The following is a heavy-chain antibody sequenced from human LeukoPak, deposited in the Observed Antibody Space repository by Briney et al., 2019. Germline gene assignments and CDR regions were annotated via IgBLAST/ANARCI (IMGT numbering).Heavy chain of an antibody. CDR1: GASISSYY. D-gene: IGHD2-15*01. J-gene: IGHJ2*01. CDR2: IYYSGTT. Sequence: SETLSLTCTVSGASISSYYWSWIRQPPGKRLEWIGYIYYSGTTNYNPSLKSRVTMSLDTSKNQFSLKLSSATAADTAVYYCARVGYCSHGSCLRLDWYFDLWGRGTLVTVSS. CDR3: ARVGYCSHGSCLRLDWYFDL. V-gene: IGHV4-59*01.